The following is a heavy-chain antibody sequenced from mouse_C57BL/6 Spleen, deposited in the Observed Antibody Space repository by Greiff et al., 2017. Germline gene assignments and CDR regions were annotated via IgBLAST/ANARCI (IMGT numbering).Heavy chain of an antibody. CDR2: ISYDGSN. CDR1: GYSITSGYY. D-gene: IGHD1-1*01. CDR3: ARGHYGSSEDWYFDV. Sequence: EVQLQESGPGLVKPSQSLSLTCSVTGYSITSGYYWNWIRQFPGNKLEWMGYISYDGSNNYNPSLKNRISITRDTSKNQFFLKLNSVTTEDTATYYCARGHYGSSEDWYFDVWGTGTTVTVSS. J-gene: IGHJ1*03. V-gene: IGHV3-6*01.